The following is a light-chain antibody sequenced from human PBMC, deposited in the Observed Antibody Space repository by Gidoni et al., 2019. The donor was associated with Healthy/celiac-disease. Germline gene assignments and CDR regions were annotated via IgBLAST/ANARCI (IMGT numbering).Light chain of an antibody. CDR3: QQYGSSPGT. CDR2: GAS. Sequence: ETVLTPSSGTLSLSPGERATLSCRASQSVSSSYLAWYQQKPGQAPRLLIYGASSRATGIPDRFSGSGSGTDFTLTISRLEPEDCAVYYCQQYGSSPGTFGQGTKLEIK. J-gene: IGKJ2*01. V-gene: IGKV3-20*01. CDR1: QSVSSSY.